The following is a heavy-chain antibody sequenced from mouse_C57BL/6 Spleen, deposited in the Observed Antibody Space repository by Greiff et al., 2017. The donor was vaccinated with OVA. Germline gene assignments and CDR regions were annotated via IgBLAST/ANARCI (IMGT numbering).Heavy chain of an antibody. CDR1: GYTFTGYW. CDR2: ILPGSGGT. V-gene: IGHV1-9*01. Sequence: QVQLQQSGAELMKPGASVTLSCKATGYTFTGYWIEWVKQRPGHGLEWIGEILPGSGGTNYNEKFKGKATFTADTSSNTAYMQLSSLTTEDSAIYYGARGDMGYPYYYAMDYWGQGTSVTVSS. J-gene: IGHJ4*01. D-gene: IGHD1-1*02. CDR3: ARGDMGYPYYYAMDY.